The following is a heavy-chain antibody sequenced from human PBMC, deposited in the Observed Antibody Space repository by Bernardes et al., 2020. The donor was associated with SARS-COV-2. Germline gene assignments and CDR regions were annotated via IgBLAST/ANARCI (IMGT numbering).Heavy chain of an antibody. CDR2: IRSKAYGGTT. Sequence: GGSLRLSRTASGFTFGDYAMSWGRQAPGKGLEWVGFIRSKAYGGTTEYAASVKGRFTISRDDSKSIAYLQMNSLKTEDTAVYYCTRVRGYSYGYADYWGQGTRVSVSS. CDR3: TRVRGYSYGYADY. V-gene: IGHV3-49*04. CDR1: GFTFGDYA. D-gene: IGHD5-18*01. J-gene: IGHJ4*02.